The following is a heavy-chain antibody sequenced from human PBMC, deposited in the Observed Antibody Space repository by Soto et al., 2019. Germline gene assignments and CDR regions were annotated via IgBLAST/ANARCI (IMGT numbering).Heavy chain of an antibody. CDR2: ISPSGTT. D-gene: IGHD6-6*01. CDR1: SGSLSGFY. J-gene: IGHJ4*02. V-gene: IGHV4-34*01. Sequence: SETLSLTCSLYSGSLSGFYWSWIRQPPGKGLEWIGEISPSGTTNYSPSLKSRVSISVDTSKSQFSLNLTSLTAADTAVYYCARAPKVSGSAQTRPDFWGQGSLVTVSS. CDR3: ARAPKVSGSAQTRPDF.